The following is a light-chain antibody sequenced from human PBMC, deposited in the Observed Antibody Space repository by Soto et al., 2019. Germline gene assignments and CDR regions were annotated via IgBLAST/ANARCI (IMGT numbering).Light chain of an antibody. J-gene: IGKJ1*01. CDR1: QSIRTY. CDR3: QQTYSNPRT. V-gene: IGKV1-39*01. CDR2: AAS. Sequence: DIQMTQSPSSLSASVGDRVTITCRASQSIRTYLNWYQQKPGKAPKFLIYAASTLQSGVPLRFSGSGSGTDFTLTISSLQPEDFATYYCQQTYSNPRTFGQGTKVDIK.